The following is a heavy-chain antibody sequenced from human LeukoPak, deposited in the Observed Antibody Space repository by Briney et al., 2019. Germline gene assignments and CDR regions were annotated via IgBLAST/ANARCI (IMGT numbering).Heavy chain of an antibody. CDR1: GFTVSINY. CDR3: ARDSSSFPNYFDS. CDR2: IYSAGST. Sequence: GGSLRLSCEGTGFTVSINYMSWVRQAPGKGLEWVSLIYSAGSTFYADSVKGRFTISRDNSKNTLYLQMSSLRAEDTALYFCARDSSSFPNYFDSWGQGTLVTVSS. J-gene: IGHJ4*02. D-gene: IGHD2/OR15-2a*01. V-gene: IGHV3-53*01.